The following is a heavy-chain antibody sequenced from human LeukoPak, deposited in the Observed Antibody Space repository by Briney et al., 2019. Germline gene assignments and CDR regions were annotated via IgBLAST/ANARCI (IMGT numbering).Heavy chain of an antibody. CDR2: IYYNGNT. CDR3: ARLPSGYTSSLGVFDY. V-gene: IGHV4-39*01. Sequence: PSETLSLTCTVSGGSISSSSYYWGWIRQPPGKGLEWTGTIYYNGNTYYNPSLKSRVTISEDTSRNQFSLKLSSVTAADTAIYHGARLPSGYTSSLGVFDYWGHGTLVTATS. CDR1: GGSISSSSYY. D-gene: IGHD6-13*01. J-gene: IGHJ4*01.